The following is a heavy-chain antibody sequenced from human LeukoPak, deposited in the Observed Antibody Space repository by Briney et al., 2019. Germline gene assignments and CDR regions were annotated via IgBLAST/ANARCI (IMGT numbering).Heavy chain of an antibody. CDR2: IYYTGRT. D-gene: IGHD5/OR15-5a*01. CDR1: AGSISSSSHS. CDR3: AQSLGGGNGIGNWFDP. V-gene: IGHV4-39*01. J-gene: IGHJ5*02. Sequence: SETLSLTCTVSAGSISSSSHSRGWIRQPPGKGLEWTGTIYYTGRTYYNPSLESRLTISVDTSKNQFSLKLTSVTAADTAIYYCAQSLGGGNGIGNWFDPWGQGILVTVSS.